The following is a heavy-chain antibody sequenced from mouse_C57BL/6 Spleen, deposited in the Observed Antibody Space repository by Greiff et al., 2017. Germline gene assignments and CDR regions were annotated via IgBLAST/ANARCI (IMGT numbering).Heavy chain of an antibody. V-gene: IGHV3-8*01. D-gene: IGHD1-1*01. CDR3: ARCIRSYHFDY. Sequence: EVKVEESGPGLVKPAETLYLTCAATGYSITGDYWNWIRKFPGNKLEYMGYISYSGSTYYNPSLKNRISITRDTSKNQYYLQLNSVTTEDTATYYCARCIRSYHFDYWGQGTTLTVSS. CDR2: ISYSGST. CDR1: GYSITGDY. J-gene: IGHJ2*01.